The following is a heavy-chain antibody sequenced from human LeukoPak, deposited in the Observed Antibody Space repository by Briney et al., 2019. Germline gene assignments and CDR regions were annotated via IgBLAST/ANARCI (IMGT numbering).Heavy chain of an antibody. CDR3: ARARGNTYGYFEY. Sequence: GPLRLSCAASGLPLSGYWMHWVRQAPGKGLVWVSRINRDASSTSYPDSVKGRFTISRDNAKSTLYLQMNSIRVEDTAVYYCARARGNTYGYFEYWGQGTLVSVSS. CDR1: GLPLSGYW. V-gene: IGHV3-74*01. J-gene: IGHJ4*02. CDR2: INRDASST. D-gene: IGHD5-18*01.